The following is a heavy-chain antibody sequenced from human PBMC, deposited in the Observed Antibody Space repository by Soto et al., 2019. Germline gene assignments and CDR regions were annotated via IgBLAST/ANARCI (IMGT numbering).Heavy chain of an antibody. CDR2: IIPIFGTA. CDR3: ARGNVLMVYASVYYYYGMDV. D-gene: IGHD2-8*01. J-gene: IGHJ6*02. Sequence: QVQLVQSGAEVKKPGSSVKVSCKASGGTFSSYAISWVRQAPGQGLEWMGGIIPIFGTANYAQKFQGRVTITADESTSTVYMELSSLRSEDTAVYYCARGNVLMVYASVYYYYGMDVWGQVTTVTVSS. V-gene: IGHV1-69*12. CDR1: GGTFSSYA.